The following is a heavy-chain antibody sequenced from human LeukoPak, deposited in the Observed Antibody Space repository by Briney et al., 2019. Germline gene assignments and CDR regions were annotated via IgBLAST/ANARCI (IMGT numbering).Heavy chain of an antibody. J-gene: IGHJ4*02. CDR2: IKPRDGST. CDR1: GFTFSSYH. D-gene: IGHD3-16*01. Sequence: GASVKVSRKAFGFTFSSYHIHWVRQAPGQGLEWMGIIKPRDGSTIYAQKFQGRLIMTWDTSTSTAYMELSSLRSDDTALYYCARDFVWAVDYWGQGSLVTVSS. V-gene: IGHV1-46*01. CDR3: ARDFVWAVDY.